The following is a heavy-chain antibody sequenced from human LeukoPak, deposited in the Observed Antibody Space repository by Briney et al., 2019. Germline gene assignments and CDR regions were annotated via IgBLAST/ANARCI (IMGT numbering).Heavy chain of an antibody. J-gene: IGHJ4*02. CDR2: ISYDGTIK. CDR3: ARLVAGVFDY. D-gene: IGHD6-19*01. V-gene: IGHV3-30*03. Sequence: GGSLRLSCAASGFTFSSYGMHWVRQAPGKGLEWVAVISYDGTIKYYADSVKGRFTISRDSSKNTLYLQMNSLRAEDTAVYYCARLVAGVFDYWGQGTLVTVSS. CDR1: GFTFSSYG.